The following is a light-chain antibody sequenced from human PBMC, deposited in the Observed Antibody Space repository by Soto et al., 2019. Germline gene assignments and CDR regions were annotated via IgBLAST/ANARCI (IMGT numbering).Light chain of an antibody. J-gene: IGLJ1*01. V-gene: IGLV2-14*01. CDR1: TSDVGGYKS. CDR3: SSYATTSALGF. Sequence: QSAPTQPASVSGSPGQSITISCTGTTSDVGGYKSVSWYQQHPGRAPTLMIYEVNNRPSGVSSRFSGSKSGNTASLTISGLQAEDEADYYCSSYATTSALGFFGTGTKVTVL. CDR2: EVN.